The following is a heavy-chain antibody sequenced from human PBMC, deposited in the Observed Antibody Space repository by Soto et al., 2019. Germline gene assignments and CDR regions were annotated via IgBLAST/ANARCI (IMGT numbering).Heavy chain of an antibody. CDR1: GFTFSSYT. J-gene: IGHJ4*02. Sequence: GGSLRLSCAASGFTFSSYTMNWVRQAPGKGLEWVAVIWYDGSNKYYADSVKGRFTISRDNSKNTLYLQMNSLRAEDTAVYYCARESAWDYYDSSGYLSYFDYWGQGTLVTVSS. D-gene: IGHD3-22*01. CDR3: ARESAWDYYDSSGYLSYFDY. CDR2: IWYDGSNK. V-gene: IGHV3-33*08.